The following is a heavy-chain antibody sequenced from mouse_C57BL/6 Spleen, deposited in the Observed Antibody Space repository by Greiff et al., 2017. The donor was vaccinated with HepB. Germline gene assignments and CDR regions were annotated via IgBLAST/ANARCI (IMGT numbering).Heavy chain of an antibody. Sequence: EVMLVESGGGLVKPGGSLKLSCAASGFTFSSYAMSWVRQTPEKRLEWVATISDGGSYTYYPDNVKGRFTISRDNAKNNLYLQMSHLKSEDTAMYYCARDPDYGSSAWYFDVWGTGTTVTVSS. CDR3: ARDPDYGSSAWYFDV. CDR1: GFTFSSYA. J-gene: IGHJ1*03. CDR2: ISDGGSYT. D-gene: IGHD1-1*01. V-gene: IGHV5-4*01.